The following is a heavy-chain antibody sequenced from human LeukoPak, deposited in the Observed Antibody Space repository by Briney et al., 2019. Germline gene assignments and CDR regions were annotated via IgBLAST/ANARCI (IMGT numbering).Heavy chain of an antibody. CDR1: GDSVTSDNFY. CDR3: ARNGMVRGVIRGHFDY. V-gene: IGHV4-39*07. Sequence: SETLSLTCNVSGDSVTSDNFYWAWIRQPPGKGPEWIGTVYRSGSAYHNPSLKSRVTISVDTSKNQFSLKLSSVTAADTAVYYCARNGMVRGVIRGHFDYWGQGTLVTVSS. CDR2: VYRSGSA. D-gene: IGHD3-10*01. J-gene: IGHJ4*02.